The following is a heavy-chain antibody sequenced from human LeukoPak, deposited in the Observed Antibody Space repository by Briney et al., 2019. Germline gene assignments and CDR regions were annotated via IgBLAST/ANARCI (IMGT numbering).Heavy chain of an antibody. J-gene: IGHJ4*02. CDR3: ARDLTYGSGSFDY. CDR1: GFTFSSNY. CDR2: IYSGGST. Sequence: GGSLRLSCAASGFTFSSNYMSWVRQAPGKGLEWVSVIYSGGSTYYADSVKGRFTISRDNSKNTLYLQMNSLRAEDTAVYYCARDLTYGSGSFDYWGQGTLVTVSS. D-gene: IGHD3-10*01. V-gene: IGHV3-53*01.